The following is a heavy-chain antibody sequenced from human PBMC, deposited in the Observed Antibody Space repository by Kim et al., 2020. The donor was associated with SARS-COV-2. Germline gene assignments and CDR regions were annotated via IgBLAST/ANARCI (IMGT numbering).Heavy chain of an antibody. V-gene: IGHV3-30*18. Sequence: GGSLRLSCAASGFTFSSYGMHWVRQAPGKGLEWVAVISYDGSNKYYADSVKGRFTISRDNSKNTLYLQMNSLRAEDTAVYYCAKDGKNGDYDYWGQGTLVNVS. J-gene: IGHJ4*02. D-gene: IGHD4-17*01. CDR1: GFTFSSYG. CDR3: AKDGKNGDYDY. CDR2: ISYDGSNK.